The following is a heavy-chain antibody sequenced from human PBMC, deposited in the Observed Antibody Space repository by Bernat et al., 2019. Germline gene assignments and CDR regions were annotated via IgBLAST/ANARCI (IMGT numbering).Heavy chain of an antibody. V-gene: IGHV3-30-3*01. CDR1: GFTFSSYA. CDR3: ARGPTAAGTYFDY. CDR2: ISYDGSNK. Sequence: VQLVESGGGVVQPGRSLRLSCAASGFTFSSYAMHWVRQAPGKGLEWVAVISYDGSNKYYADSVKGRFTISRDNSKNTLYLQMNSLRAEDTAVYYCARGPTAAGTYFDYWGQGTLVTVSS. D-gene: IGHD6-13*01. J-gene: IGHJ4*02.